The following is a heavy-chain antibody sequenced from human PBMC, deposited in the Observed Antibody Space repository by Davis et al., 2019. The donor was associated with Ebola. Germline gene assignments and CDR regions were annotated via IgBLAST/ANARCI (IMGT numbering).Heavy chain of an antibody. Sequence: GESLKISCAASGFTFSSYWMHWVRQAPGKGLVWVSRINSDGSGTSYADSVKGRFTISRDNAKNTLYLQMNSLRAEDTAVYYCARDRWELLRYYFDYWGQGTLVTVSS. V-gene: IGHV3-74*01. CDR3: ARDRWELLRYYFDY. CDR1: GFTFSSYW. D-gene: IGHD1-26*01. J-gene: IGHJ4*02. CDR2: INSDGSGT.